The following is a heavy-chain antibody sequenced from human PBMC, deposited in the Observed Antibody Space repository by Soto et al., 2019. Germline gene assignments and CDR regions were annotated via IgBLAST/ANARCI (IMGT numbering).Heavy chain of an antibody. Sequence: GGSLRLSCAASGFTFINAWMNWVRQAPGKGLEWVGRVKSKTDGGTTDYAAPVKGRFSISRDDSNDTLYLQMNSLQTEDTAVYYCTSDLPSVAGPSDYWGQGTLVTVSS. V-gene: IGHV3-15*07. J-gene: IGHJ4*02. CDR2: VKSKTDGGTT. CDR3: TSDLPSVAGPSDY. CDR1: GFTFINAW. D-gene: IGHD6-19*01.